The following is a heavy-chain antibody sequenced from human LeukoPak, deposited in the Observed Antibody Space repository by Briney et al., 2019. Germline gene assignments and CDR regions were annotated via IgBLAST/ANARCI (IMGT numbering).Heavy chain of an antibody. V-gene: IGHV4-59*01. CDR1: GGSISSYY. Sequence: SSETLSLTCTVSGGSISSYYWSWIRQPPGKGLEWIGYIYYSGSTNYNPSLKSRVTISVDTSKNQFSLKLSSVTAADTAVYYCARGLYDSSGYYYYYYYGMDVWGQGTTVTVSS. CDR3: ARGLYDSSGYYYYYYYGMDV. CDR2: IYYSGST. J-gene: IGHJ6*02. D-gene: IGHD3-22*01.